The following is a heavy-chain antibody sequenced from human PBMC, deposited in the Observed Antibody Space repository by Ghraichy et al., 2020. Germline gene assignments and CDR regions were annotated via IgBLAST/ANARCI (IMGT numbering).Heavy chain of an antibody. Sequence: SVKVSCKASGGTFSSYVISWLRQAPGQGLEWMGGIIPISGIENYAQKFQGRVTITADESTNTAYMELSSLRSEDTAVYYCARDRPNYYESSGYYFDYYYHGMDVWGQGPTVTFSS. V-gene: IGHV1-69*13. CDR1: GGTFSSYV. CDR3: ARDRPNYYESSGYYFDYYYHGMDV. J-gene: IGHJ6*02. CDR2: IIPISGIE. D-gene: IGHD3-22*01.